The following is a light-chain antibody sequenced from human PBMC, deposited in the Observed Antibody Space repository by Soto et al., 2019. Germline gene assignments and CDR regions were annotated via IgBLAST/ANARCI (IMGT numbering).Light chain of an antibody. CDR1: SSDVGGFNY. Sequence: QSVLTQPASVSGSPGQSITIPCTGTSSDVGGFNYVSWYQQHPGQAPKLMIYEVSNRPSGVSNRFSGSKSVNTASLTISGLQAEDEADYYCTSYTSSNTFVVFGGGTKLTVL. V-gene: IGLV2-14*01. CDR3: TSYTSSNTFVV. J-gene: IGLJ2*01. CDR2: EVS.